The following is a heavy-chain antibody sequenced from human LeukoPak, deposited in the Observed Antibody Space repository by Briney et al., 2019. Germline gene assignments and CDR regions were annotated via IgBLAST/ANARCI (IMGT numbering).Heavy chain of an antibody. J-gene: IGHJ4*02. D-gene: IGHD4-17*01. CDR2: ISASGGGT. CDR3: AKKDWHDYGDYYRDF. CDR1: GFTFSSYA. Sequence: PGGSLRLSCAASGFTFSSYAMSWVRQAPGKGLEWVSSISASGGGTYYADSMKGRFTISRDNSKNTLYLQMNSLRAEDTAIYYCAKKDWHDYGDYYRDFWGQGTLVTVSS. V-gene: IGHV3-23*01.